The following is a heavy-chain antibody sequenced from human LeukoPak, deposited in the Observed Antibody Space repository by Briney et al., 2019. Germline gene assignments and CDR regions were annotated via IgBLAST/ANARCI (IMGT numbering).Heavy chain of an antibody. CDR3: AKDLGVGAYLLFDYITLGLDS. J-gene: IGHJ4*02. CDR1: GFSFSSYG. CDR2: ISYDGSNE. Sequence: GGSLRLSCAASGFSFSSYGMHWVRQAPGKGLEWVAVISYDGSNEYFADSVKGRFTVSRDNSKNTLYLQMNSLRPEDTAVYYCAKDLGVGAYLLFDYITLGLDSWGQGTLVIVSS. V-gene: IGHV3-30*18. D-gene: IGHD2/OR15-2a*01.